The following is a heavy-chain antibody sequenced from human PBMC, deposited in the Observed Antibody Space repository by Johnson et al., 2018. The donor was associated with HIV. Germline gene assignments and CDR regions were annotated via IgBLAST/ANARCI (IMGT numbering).Heavy chain of an antibody. V-gene: IGHV3-66*01. CDR1: GLTISDNY. J-gene: IGHJ3*02. CDR3: ARDALLRFLEWFI. CDR2: IYNGGDK. D-gene: IGHD3-3*01. Sequence: VQLVESGGGLVQPGGSLRLSCAASGLTISDNYMSWVRQAPGKGLEWVSVIYNGGDKFYADSVKGRFFISRDNSKNTLYLQMNSLRVEDTAVYYCARDALLRFLEWFIWGQGTMVTVSS.